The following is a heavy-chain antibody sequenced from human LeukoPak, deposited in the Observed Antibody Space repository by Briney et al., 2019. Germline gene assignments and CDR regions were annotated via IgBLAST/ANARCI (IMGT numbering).Heavy chain of an antibody. CDR2: TREDGSEK. Sequence: GGSLRLSCTASGFTFSAYWMSWVRQAPGKGLEWVANTREDGSEKYYVDSVKGRFTISRDNAKNSLYLQMNSLRAEDTAVYYCARDLAGHYYGSGSSFDYWGQGTLVTVSS. CDR1: GFTFSAYW. J-gene: IGHJ4*02. CDR3: ARDLAGHYYGSGSSFDY. V-gene: IGHV3-7*01. D-gene: IGHD3-10*01.